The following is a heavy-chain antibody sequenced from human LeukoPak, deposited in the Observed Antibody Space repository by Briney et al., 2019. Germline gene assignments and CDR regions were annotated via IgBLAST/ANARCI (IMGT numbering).Heavy chain of an antibody. V-gene: IGHV3-23*01. J-gene: IGHJ4*02. Sequence: GGSLRLSCAASGFTLSTYAMSWVRQAPGKGLEWVSAISGSGGSTYYADSVKGRFTISRDNSKNTLYLQMNSLRAEDTAVYYCAKGSYPLYYYDSSGYCPFDYWGQGTLVTVSS. CDR2: ISGSGGST. CDR3: AKGSYPLYYYDSSGYCPFDY. CDR1: GFTLSTYA. D-gene: IGHD3-22*01.